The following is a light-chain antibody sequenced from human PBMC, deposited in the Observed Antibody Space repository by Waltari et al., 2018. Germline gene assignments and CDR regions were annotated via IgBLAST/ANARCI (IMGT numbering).Light chain of an antibody. V-gene: IGKV3-20*01. CDR1: QSVSRA. Sequence: ELVLPQSPGTLSLSPGDRATPSCMASQSVSRALAWYPQKPGQAPRLLMYGASSRATGISDRFSGSGSGTDFSLTISRLDPEDFAVYYCQHYVRLPATFGQGTKVEIK. CDR3: QHYVRLPAT. J-gene: IGKJ1*01. CDR2: GAS.